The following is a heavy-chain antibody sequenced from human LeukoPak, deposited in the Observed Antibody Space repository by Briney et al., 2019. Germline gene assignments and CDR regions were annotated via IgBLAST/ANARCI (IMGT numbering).Heavy chain of an antibody. Sequence: ASVKVSCKASGYTFTSYGISWVRQAPGQGLEWMGWISAYNGNTNYAQKLQGRGTMTTDTSTSTAYMELRSLRSDDTAVYYCARAGLGYCSSTSCSFYMDVWGKGATVTISS. CDR1: GYTFTSYG. V-gene: IGHV1-18*01. D-gene: IGHD2-2*01. J-gene: IGHJ6*03. CDR3: ARAGLGYCSSTSCSFYMDV. CDR2: ISAYNGNT.